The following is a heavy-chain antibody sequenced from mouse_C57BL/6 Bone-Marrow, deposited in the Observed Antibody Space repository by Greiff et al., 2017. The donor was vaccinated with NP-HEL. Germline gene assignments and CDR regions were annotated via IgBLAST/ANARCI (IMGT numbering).Heavy chain of an antibody. CDR1: GYTFTSYW. D-gene: IGHD1-1*01. Sequence: QVQLQQSGAELVKPGASVKLSCKASGYTFTSYWMHWVKQRPGRGLEWIGRIDPNSGGTKYNEKFKSKATLTVDKPSSTAYMQLSSLTSEDSAVYYCAREGILITTVVDYAMDYWGQGTSVTVSS. CDR3: AREGILITTVVDYAMDY. J-gene: IGHJ4*01. CDR2: IDPNSGGT. V-gene: IGHV1-72*01.